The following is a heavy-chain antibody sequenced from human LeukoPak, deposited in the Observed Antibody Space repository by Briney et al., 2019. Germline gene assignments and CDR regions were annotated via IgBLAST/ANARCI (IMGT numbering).Heavy chain of an antibody. D-gene: IGHD5-18*01. V-gene: IGHV3-48*03. J-gene: IGHJ4*02. CDR3: RGYGYGLDY. Sequence: GGSLRLSCAASGFTFSSYEMNWVRQASGKGLEWVSYISSSGSTIYYADSVEGRFTISRDNAKNSLYLQMNSLRAEDTAVYYCRGYGYGLDYWGQGTLVTVSS. CDR2: ISSSGSTI. CDR1: GFTFSSYE.